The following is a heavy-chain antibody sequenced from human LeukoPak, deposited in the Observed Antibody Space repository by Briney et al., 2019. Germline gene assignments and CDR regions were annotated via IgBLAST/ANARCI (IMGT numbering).Heavy chain of an antibody. CDR1: GDSIDNFY. D-gene: IGHD3-10*01. CDR2: IYYSGST. J-gene: IGHJ5*02. V-gene: IGHV4-59*01. CDR3: ARERSMVRGMSWFDP. Sequence: PSETLSLTCIVSGDSIDNFYWSWIRQPPGKGLEWIGYIYYSGSTNYNPSLKSRVTISLDTSKNQFSLKLSSVTAADTAVYYCARERSMVRGMSWFDPWGQGTLVIVSS.